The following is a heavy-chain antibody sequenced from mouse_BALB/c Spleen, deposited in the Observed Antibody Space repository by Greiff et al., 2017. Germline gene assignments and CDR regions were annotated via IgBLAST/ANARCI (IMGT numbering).Heavy chain of an antibody. D-gene: IGHD2-3*01. V-gene: IGHV5-6-5*01. CDR2: ISSGGST. CDR3: ARGGGWLLRDAMDY. J-gene: IGHJ4*01. Sequence: EVKVEESGGGLVKPGGSLKLSCAASGFTFSSYAMSWVRQTPEKRLEWVASISSGGSTYYPDSVKGRFTISRDNARNILYLQMSSLRSEDTAMYYCARGGGWLLRDAMDYWGQGTSVTVSS. CDR1: GFTFSSYA.